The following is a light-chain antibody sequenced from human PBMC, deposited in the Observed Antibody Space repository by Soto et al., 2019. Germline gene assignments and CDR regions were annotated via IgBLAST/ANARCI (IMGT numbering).Light chain of an antibody. J-gene: IGKJ4*01. CDR2: DAS. CDR3: QQRSNWPPVT. V-gene: IGKV3-11*01. CDR1: QSVSSY. Sequence: EIVLTQSPATLSLSPGERANLSCRDSQSVSSYLAWYQRKPGQAPRLLIYDASNRATGIPARFSGSGSGTDFTLTISSLEPEDFAIYYCQQRSNWPPVTFGGGTKVEIK.